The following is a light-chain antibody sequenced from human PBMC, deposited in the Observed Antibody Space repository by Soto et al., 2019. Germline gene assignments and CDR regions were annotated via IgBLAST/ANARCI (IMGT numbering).Light chain of an antibody. Sequence: IQSTQSPSSLSASVVARRTITCRASQVNNSYFAWYQQKPGKAAKLLIYAASTLQSGVPSRFSGSGSGTDFTLTISSLQAEDFATYYCQKLSKYPLTFGEGTKVDIK. V-gene: IGKV1-9*01. J-gene: IGKJ4*01. CDR1: QVNNSY. CDR2: AAS. CDR3: QKLSKYPLT.